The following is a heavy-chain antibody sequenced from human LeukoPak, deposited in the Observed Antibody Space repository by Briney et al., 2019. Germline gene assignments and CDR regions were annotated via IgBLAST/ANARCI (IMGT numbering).Heavy chain of an antibody. J-gene: IGHJ4*02. CDR1: GLNFHDVW. V-gene: IGHV3-7*03. CDR3: EAYGSV. Sequence: GGSLRLSCSASGLNFHDVWMTWVRQTPGRGLEWVANIKGDGSEKNYVGSVRGRFTISRDNAQNLLFLQMDNLRAEDTAIYYCEAYGSVWGQGTLVIVPS. CDR2: IKGDGSEK. D-gene: IGHD3-10*01.